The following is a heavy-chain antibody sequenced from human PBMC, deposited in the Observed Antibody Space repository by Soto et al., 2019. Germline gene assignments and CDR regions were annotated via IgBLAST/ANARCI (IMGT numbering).Heavy chain of an antibody. CDR3: AKVDILTDYWLIVY. CDR2: ISGSGGST. V-gene: IGHV3-23*01. Sequence: EVQLLESGGGLEQPGGSLRLSCAASGFTFSSYAMSWVRQAPGKGLEWVSAISGSGGSTFYADSVQGRFTISRDNSKNTRYLDMNSLRDEDTAVYYCAKVDILTDYWLIVYWGQGTLVTVSS. CDR1: GFTFSSYA. J-gene: IGHJ4*02. D-gene: IGHD3-9*01.